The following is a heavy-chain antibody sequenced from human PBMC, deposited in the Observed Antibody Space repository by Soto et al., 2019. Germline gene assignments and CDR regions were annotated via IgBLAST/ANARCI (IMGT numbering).Heavy chain of an antibody. Sequence: EVQLLDSGGGLVQPGGSLRLSCAASGFTFSSYAMNWVRQAPGKGLEWVSVISGSGDSTYYADSVKGRFTISRDNSQNPLYLQMNSLRTEDTAVYYCARRGPGTYVDYWGQGTLVTVSS. CDR1: GFTFSSYA. D-gene: IGHD6-13*01. J-gene: IGHJ4*02. V-gene: IGHV3-23*01. CDR2: ISGSGDST. CDR3: ARRGPGTYVDY.